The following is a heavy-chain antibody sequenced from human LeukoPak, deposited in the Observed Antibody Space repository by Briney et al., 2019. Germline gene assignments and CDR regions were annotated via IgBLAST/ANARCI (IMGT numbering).Heavy chain of an antibody. J-gene: IGHJ4*02. CDR1: GYTLTSYG. CDR3: ARDLTIAAAGTYGY. D-gene: IGHD6-13*01. Sequence: APVKVSCKASGYTLTSYGISWVRQAPGQGLEWMGWISAYNGNTNYAQKLQGRVTMTTDTSTSTAYMELRSLRSDDTAVYYCARDLTIAAAGTYGYWGQGTLVTVSS. CDR2: ISAYNGNT. V-gene: IGHV1-18*01.